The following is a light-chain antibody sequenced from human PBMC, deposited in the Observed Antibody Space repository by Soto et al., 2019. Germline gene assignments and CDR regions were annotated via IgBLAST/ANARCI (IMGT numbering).Light chain of an antibody. CDR3: QQYNNWPMWT. CDR1: QSVSSGY. J-gene: IGKJ1*01. Sequence: DIVLTQSPGTLYLSPGERATLSCRASQSVSSGYLAWYQQRPGQAPRLLIYGASTRATGIPDRFSGSGSGTDFTLTISRLEPEDFAVYYCQQYNNWPMWTFGQGTKVDIK. CDR2: GAS. V-gene: IGKV3-20*01.